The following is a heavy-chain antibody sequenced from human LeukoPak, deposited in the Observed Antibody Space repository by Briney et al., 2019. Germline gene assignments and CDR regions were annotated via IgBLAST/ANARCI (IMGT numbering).Heavy chain of an antibody. CDR1: GFTFSSYA. CDR3: TKGGHHSGSYLQAGIAGGY. CDR2: ISYDGSNK. Sequence: SGGSLRLSCAASGFTFSSYAMHWVRQAPGKGLEWVAVISYDGSNKYYADSVKGRFTISRDNSKNTLYLQMNSLRTEDTAVYYCTKGGHHSGSYLQAGIAGGYWGQGTLVTVSS. D-gene: IGHD1-26*01. V-gene: IGHV3-30*18. J-gene: IGHJ4*02.